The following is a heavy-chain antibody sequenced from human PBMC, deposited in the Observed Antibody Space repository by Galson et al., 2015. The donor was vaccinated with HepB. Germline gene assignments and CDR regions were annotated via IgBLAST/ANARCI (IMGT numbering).Heavy chain of an antibody. D-gene: IGHD3-10*01. CDR2: ISVYNDDT. V-gene: IGHV1-18*04. CDR1: GYTFPSYG. J-gene: IGHJ6*02. Sequence: SVKVSCKASGYTFPSYGINWVRQAPGQGLEWMGWISVYNDDTDYAQKFQGRLTQTTDTSTNTAYMELRSLRSDDTAVYYCARGGLWFGEDYYYYGMDVWGPGTAVTVSS. CDR3: ARGGLWFGEDYYYYGMDV.